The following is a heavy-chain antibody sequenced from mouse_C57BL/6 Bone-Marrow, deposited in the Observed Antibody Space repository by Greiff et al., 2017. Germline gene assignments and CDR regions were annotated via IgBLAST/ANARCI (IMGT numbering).Heavy chain of an antibody. J-gene: IGHJ4*01. CDR3: TREPYDYDGAMDY. D-gene: IGHD2-4*01. CDR1: GFTFSSYA. V-gene: IGHV5-9-1*02. Sequence: EVKVVESGAGLVKPGGSLKLSCAASGFTFSSYAMSWVRQTPEKRLEWVAYISSGGDYIYYADTVKGRFTISRDNARNTLYLQMSSLKSEDTAMYYCTREPYDYDGAMDYWGQGTSVTVSS. CDR2: ISSGGDYI.